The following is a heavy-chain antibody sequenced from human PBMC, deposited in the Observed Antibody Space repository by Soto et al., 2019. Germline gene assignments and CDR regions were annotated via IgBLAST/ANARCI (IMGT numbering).Heavy chain of an antibody. CDR2: ISSSSSTI. D-gene: IGHD6-19*01. J-gene: IGHJ4*02. CDR1: GFTFSSYS. V-gene: IGHV3-48*02. Sequence: GGSLRLSCAASGFTFSSYSMNWVRQAPGKGLEWVSYISSSSSTIYYADSVKGRFTISRDNAKNSLYLQMNSLRDEDTAVYYCARDMNSSGWYVLSHLFDYWGQGTLVTVSS. CDR3: ARDMNSSGWYVLSHLFDY.